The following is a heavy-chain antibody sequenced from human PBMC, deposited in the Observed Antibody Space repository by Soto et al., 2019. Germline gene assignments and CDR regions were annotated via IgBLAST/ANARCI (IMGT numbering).Heavy chain of an antibody. CDR3: AREGADGVPAAAYYYGMDV. CDR2: IIPILGIA. CDR1: GGTFSSYT. Sequence: QVQLVQSGAEVKKPGSSVKVSCKASGGTFSSYTISWVRQAPGQGLEWMGRIIPILGIANYAQKFQGRVTITADKSTSTDYMELSSLRSEDTAVYYCAREGADGVPAAAYYYGMDVWGQGTTVTVSS. D-gene: IGHD2-2*01. J-gene: IGHJ6*02. V-gene: IGHV1-69*08.